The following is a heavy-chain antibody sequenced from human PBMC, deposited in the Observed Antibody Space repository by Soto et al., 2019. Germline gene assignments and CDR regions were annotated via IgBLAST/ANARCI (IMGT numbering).Heavy chain of an antibody. Sequence: SETLSLTCAVYGGSFSGYYWSWIRQPPGKGLEWIGEINHSGSTNYNPSLKSRVTISVDTSKNQFSLKLSSVTAADTAVYYCARGRYSSSSFRSVSFDYWGQGTLVTVSS. V-gene: IGHV4-34*01. CDR2: INHSGST. D-gene: IGHD6-6*01. CDR1: GGSFSGYY. CDR3: ARGRYSSSSFRSVSFDY. J-gene: IGHJ4*02.